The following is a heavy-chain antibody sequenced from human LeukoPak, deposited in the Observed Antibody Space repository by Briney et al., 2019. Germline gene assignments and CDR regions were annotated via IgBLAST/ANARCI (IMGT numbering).Heavy chain of an antibody. V-gene: IGHV3-11*01. CDR1: GFTFSDYY. Sequence: PGGSLRLSCVASGFTFSDYYMSWIRQAPGKGLEWASYINSSGNTIYYADSVKGRFTISRNNAKNSLYLQMNSLRAEDTAVYYCARVAGGGVLFYFDYWGQGTLVTVSS. CDR2: INSSGNTI. CDR3: ARVAGGGVLFYFDY. J-gene: IGHJ4*02. D-gene: IGHD1-26*01.